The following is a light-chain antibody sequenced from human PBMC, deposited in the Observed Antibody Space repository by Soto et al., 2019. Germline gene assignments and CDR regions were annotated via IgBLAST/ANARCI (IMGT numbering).Light chain of an antibody. J-gene: IGLJ1*01. CDR2: EVS. CDR3: SSYAGNNNYV. Sequence: QSALTQPPSASGSPGQSVTISCTETSSDVGDYIYVSWYQQHPGKAPKLMIYEVSKRPSGVPDRFSGSKSGNTASLTVSGLQAEDEADYYCSSYAGNNNYVVGAVTKVTVL. CDR1: SSDVGDYIY. V-gene: IGLV2-8*01.